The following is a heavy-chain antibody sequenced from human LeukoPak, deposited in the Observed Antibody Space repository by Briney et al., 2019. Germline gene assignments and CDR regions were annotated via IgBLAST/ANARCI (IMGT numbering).Heavy chain of an antibody. CDR1: GYTFTDYG. D-gene: IGHD6-6*01. CDR3: ARDRWSSSSSEGVFDI. J-gene: IGHJ3*02. CDR2: ISAYNGNT. V-gene: IGHV1-18*01. Sequence: GGSVRVSCKASGYTFTDYGISWVRQAPGQGLEWMGWISAYNGNTYFAQKVQGRVTITTDTSTTTAYMELRSLRSDDTAVYYCARDRWSSSSSEGVFDIWGQGTMVTVFS.